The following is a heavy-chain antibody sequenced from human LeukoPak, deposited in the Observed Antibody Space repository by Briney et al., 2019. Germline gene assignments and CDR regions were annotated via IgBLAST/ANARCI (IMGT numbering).Heavy chain of an antibody. CDR3: ATSAPYYDFWSGYYTEWNYFDY. CDR2: INPNSGGT. D-gene: IGHD3-3*01. V-gene: IGHV1-2*02. Sequence: ASVKVSCKASGYTFTGYYMHWVRQAPGQGLEWMGWINPNSGGTNYAQKFQGRVTMTRDTSTSTAYMELSRLRSEDTAVYYCATSAPYYDFWSGYYTEWNYFDYWGQGTLVTVSS. CDR1: GYTFTGYY. J-gene: IGHJ4*02.